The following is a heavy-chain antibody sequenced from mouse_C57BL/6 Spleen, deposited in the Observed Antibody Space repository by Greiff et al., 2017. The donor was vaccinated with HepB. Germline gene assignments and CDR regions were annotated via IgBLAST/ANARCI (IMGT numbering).Heavy chain of an antibody. J-gene: IGHJ2*01. CDR3: ARAPYGNYGGYFDY. CDR1: GYTFTSYW. CDR2: IDPSDSDT. Sequence: QVQLKQPGAELVRPGSSVKLSCKASGYTFTSYWMHWVKQRPIQGLEWIGNIDPSDSDTHYNQKFKDKATLTVDKSSSTAYMQLSSLTSEDSAVYYCARAPYGNYGGYFDYWGQGTTLTVSS. D-gene: IGHD2-1*01. V-gene: IGHV1-52*01.